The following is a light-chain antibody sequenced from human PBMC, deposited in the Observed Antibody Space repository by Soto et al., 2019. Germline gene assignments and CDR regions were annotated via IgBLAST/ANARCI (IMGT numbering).Light chain of an antibody. Sequence: DIQMTQSPSSLSASVADRVIITCRASQSISNYLNWYQQKPGKAPKLLIFAASSLQSGVPSRFSGSGSGTNFTLTISSLQPEDFAAYYCQQSYSAPITFGQGTRLEIK. V-gene: IGKV1-39*01. CDR1: QSISNY. J-gene: IGKJ5*01. CDR2: AAS. CDR3: QQSYSAPIT.